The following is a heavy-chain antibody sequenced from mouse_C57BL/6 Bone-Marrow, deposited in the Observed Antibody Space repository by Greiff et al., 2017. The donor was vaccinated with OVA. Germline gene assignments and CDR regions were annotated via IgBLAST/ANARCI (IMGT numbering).Heavy chain of an antibody. V-gene: IGHV1-50*01. Sequence: QVQLQQPGAELVKPGASVKLSCKASGYTFTSYWMQWVKQRPGQGLEWIGDIDPSDSYTNYNQKFKGKATLTVDTSSSTAYMQLSSLTSEDSAVYYCARTYYSNYGFAYWGQGTLVTVSA. D-gene: IGHD2-5*01. J-gene: IGHJ3*01. CDR2: IDPSDSYT. CDR1: GYTFTSYW. CDR3: ARTYYSNYGFAY.